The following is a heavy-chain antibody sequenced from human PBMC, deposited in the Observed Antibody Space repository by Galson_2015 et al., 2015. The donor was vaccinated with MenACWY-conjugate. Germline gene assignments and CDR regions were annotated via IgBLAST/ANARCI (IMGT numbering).Heavy chain of an antibody. J-gene: IGHJ5*02. Sequence: CAISGDSVSSNSAAWNWIRQSPSRGLEWLGRTYYRSKWYNDYAVSVKSRITIYPDTSKNQFSLQLNSVTPEDTAVYYCARDRNDMGGRGANWFDPWGQGTLVTVSS. CDR1: GDSVSSNSAA. CDR2: TYYRSKWYN. CDR3: ARDRNDMGGRGANWFDP. V-gene: IGHV6-1*01. D-gene: IGHD1-1*01.